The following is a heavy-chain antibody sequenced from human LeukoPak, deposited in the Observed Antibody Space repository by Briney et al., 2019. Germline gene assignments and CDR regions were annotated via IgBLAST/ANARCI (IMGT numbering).Heavy chain of an antibody. CDR1: GFTFSSYS. CDR3: ARGMPGDDYNGKFDY. Sequence: PGGSLRLSCAASGFTFSSYSMNWVRQAPGKGLEWVSSISSSSSYIYYADSVKGRFTISRDNAKNSLYLQMNSLRAEDTAVYYCARGMPGDDYNGKFDYWGQGTLVTVSS. D-gene: IGHD5-24*01. J-gene: IGHJ4*02. V-gene: IGHV3-21*01. CDR2: ISSSSSYI.